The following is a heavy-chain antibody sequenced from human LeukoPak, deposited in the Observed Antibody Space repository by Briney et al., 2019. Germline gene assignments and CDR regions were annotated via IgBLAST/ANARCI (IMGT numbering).Heavy chain of an antibody. CDR3: ARSGSYSFWFDP. CDR2: IYYSGIT. D-gene: IGHD1-26*01. J-gene: IGHJ5*02. V-gene: IGHV4-39*01. CDR1: GDSISSTNYY. Sequence: PSETLSLTCTVSGDSISSTNYYWGWIRQPPGKGLEWIGSIYYSGITYYNPSLKSRVTISVDTSKNQFSLKLSSVTAADTAVYYCARSGSYSFWFDPWGQGTLVTVSS.